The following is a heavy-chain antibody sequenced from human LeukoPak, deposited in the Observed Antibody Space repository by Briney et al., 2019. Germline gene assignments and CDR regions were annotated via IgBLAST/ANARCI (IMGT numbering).Heavy chain of an antibody. V-gene: IGHV4-39*07. CDR3: ARGFYYFDY. D-gene: IGHD3-10*01. Sequence: SETLSLTCTVSGGSISSSSYYWGWIRQPPGKGLEWIGSIYYSGSTYYNPSLKSRVTISVDTSKNQFSLKLSSVTAADTAVYYCARGFYYFDYWGQGTLVTVSS. J-gene: IGHJ4*02. CDR2: IYYSGST. CDR1: GGSISSSSYY.